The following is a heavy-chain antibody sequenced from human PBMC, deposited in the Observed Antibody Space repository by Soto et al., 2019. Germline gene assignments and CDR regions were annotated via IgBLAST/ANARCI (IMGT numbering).Heavy chain of an antibody. CDR2: INHSGST. J-gene: IGHJ6*02. CDR1: GGSFSGYY. D-gene: IGHD3-9*01. V-gene: IGHV4-34*01. Sequence: SETLSHTCAVYGGSFSGYYWSWIRQPPGKGLEWIGEINHSGSTNYNPSLKSRVTISVDTSKNQFSLKLSSVTAADTAVYYCARDTIIRYCYYGMDVWGQGTTVTVSS. CDR3: ARDTIIRYCYYGMDV.